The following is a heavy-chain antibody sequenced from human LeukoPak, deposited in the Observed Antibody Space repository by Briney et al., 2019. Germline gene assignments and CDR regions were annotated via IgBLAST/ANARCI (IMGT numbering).Heavy chain of an antibody. V-gene: IGHV3-74*01. Sequence: GGSLRLSCAASGFTFSNYWMHWVRQAPGKGLVWVSRVNRDGSTTTYADSVKGRFTISRDNARNTLYLQTNSLRAEDTAVYYCARVATGYCSGGSCSRGYYYYGMDVWGQGTTVTVSS. CDR2: VNRDGSTT. J-gene: IGHJ6*02. CDR3: ARVATGYCSGGSCSRGYYYYGMDV. CDR1: GFTFSNYW. D-gene: IGHD2-15*01.